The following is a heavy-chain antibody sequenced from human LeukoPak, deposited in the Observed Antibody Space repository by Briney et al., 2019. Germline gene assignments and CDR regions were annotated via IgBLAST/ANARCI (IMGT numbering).Heavy chain of an antibody. Sequence: SETLSLTCTVSRGSVTTYTWSWIRQPAGKGLEWIGHLSGSGSTNYNPSLKTRVTMSLDRSKNQFSLQLRSVTAGDTAVYFCARDLTLTVAFDIWGQGTVVTVSS. V-gene: IGHV4-4*07. CDR2: LSGSGST. J-gene: IGHJ3*02. D-gene: IGHD1-14*01. CDR3: ARDLTLTVAFDI. CDR1: RGSVTTYT.